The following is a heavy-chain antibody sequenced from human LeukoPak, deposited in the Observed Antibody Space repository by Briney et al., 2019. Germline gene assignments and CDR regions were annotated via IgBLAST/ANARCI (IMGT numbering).Heavy chain of an antibody. V-gene: IGHV4-38-2*02. CDR1: GYSISSGYY. Sequence: SEALSLTCIVSGYSISSGYYWGWIRQPPGKGLEWIGSITHSGIPYYSPSLRSRVTISLDASKNQFSLKLTSVTAADTAVYYCTSLYSSNWYLGDYWGQGALVTVSS. CDR2: ITHSGIP. D-gene: IGHD6-13*01. J-gene: IGHJ4*02. CDR3: TSLYSSNWYLGDY.